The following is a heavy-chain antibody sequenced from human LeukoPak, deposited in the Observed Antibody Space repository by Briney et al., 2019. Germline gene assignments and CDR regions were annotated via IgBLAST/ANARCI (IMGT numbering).Heavy chain of an antibody. CDR2: IYTSGST. J-gene: IGHJ6*03. CDR1: GGSISSYY. CDR3: ARERIQLWFGGMDV. D-gene: IGHD5-18*01. V-gene: IGHV4-4*07. Sequence: SETLSLTCTVSGGSISSYYWSWIRQPAGKGLEWIGRIYTSGSTNYNPSLKSRVTMSVDTSKNQFSLKLSSVTAADTAVYYCARERIQLWFGGMDVWGKGTTVTISS.